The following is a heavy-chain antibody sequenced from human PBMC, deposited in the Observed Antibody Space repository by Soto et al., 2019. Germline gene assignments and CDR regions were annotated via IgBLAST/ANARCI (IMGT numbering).Heavy chain of an antibody. CDR1: GYTFTSYG. Sequence: VQLVQSGAEVKKPGASVKVSCKASGYTFTSYGISWVRQAPGQGLEWMGAISAYNGNTNYAQQLQGRVTMTTDTSTSRASMELRSMRADDTTVYYCARRQLVWGWSNPWDQGNLVTVSS. D-gene: IGHD3-16*01. CDR3: ARRQLVWGWSNP. J-gene: IGHJ5*02. CDR2: ISAYNGNT. V-gene: IGHV1-18*01.